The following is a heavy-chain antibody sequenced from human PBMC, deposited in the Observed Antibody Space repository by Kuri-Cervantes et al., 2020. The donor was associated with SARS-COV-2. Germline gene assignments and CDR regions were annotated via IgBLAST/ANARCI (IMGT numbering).Heavy chain of an antibody. Sequence: GGSLRLSCAASGFTFSSYAMHWVRQAPGKGLEWMAVISYDGSNKYYADSVKGRFTISRDNSKNTLYLQMNSLRAEDTAVYYCARGPYRRFDPWGQGTLVTVSS. V-gene: IGHV3-30*14. CDR2: ISYDGSNK. D-gene: IGHD4-11*01. CDR1: GFTFSSYA. CDR3: ARGPYRRFDP. J-gene: IGHJ5*02.